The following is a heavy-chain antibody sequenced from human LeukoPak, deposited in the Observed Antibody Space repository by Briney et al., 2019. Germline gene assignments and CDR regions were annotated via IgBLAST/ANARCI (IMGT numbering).Heavy chain of an antibody. Sequence: GGSLRLSCAASGFTFSSYGMHWVRQAPGKGLEWVAFIRYDGSNKYYADSVKGRFTISRDNSKNTLYLQMNSLGAEDTAVYYCAKDTESGADINFDYWGQGTLVTVSS. CDR3: AKDTESGADINFDY. J-gene: IGHJ4*02. CDR2: IRYDGSNK. V-gene: IGHV3-30*02. CDR1: GFTFSSYG. D-gene: IGHD6-25*01.